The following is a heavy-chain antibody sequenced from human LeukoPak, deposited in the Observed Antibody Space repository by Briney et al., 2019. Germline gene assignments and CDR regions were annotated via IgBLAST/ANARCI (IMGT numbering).Heavy chain of an antibody. Sequence: GESLKISCKGSGYSFTSYWIGWVRQMPGKGLEWMGIIYPGDSDTRYSPSFQGQVTISADKSISTAYLQWSSLKVSDTAMYYCARLSGYDPSYYYYGMDVWGQGTTVTVSS. CDR3: ARLSGYDPSYYYYGMDV. CDR1: GYSFTSYW. V-gene: IGHV5-51*01. CDR2: IYPGDSDT. D-gene: IGHD5-12*01. J-gene: IGHJ6*02.